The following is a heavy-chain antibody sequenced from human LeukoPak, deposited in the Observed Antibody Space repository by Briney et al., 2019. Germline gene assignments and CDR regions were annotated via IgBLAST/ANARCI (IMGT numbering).Heavy chain of an antibody. J-gene: IGHJ6*04. CDR2: IYPGDSDT. CDR1: GYSFTSYW. D-gene: IGHD3-3*02. Sequence: GESLKISCKGSGYSFTSYWIGWVRQMPGKGLEWVGIIYPGDSDTRYSPSFQGQVTISADKSISTAYLQWSSLKASDTAMYYCARTISHYYYGMDVWGKGTTVTVSS. CDR3: ARTISHYYYGMDV. V-gene: IGHV5-51*01.